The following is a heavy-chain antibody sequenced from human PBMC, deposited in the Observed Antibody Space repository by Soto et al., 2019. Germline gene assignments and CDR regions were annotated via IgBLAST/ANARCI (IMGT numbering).Heavy chain of an antibody. Sequence: GGFLRLSCAASGVTFISSGMHWVRQAPGKGLEWVAVTSYDGSSGYYADYVRGRFTISRDNSKNTLYLQMNSLRAEDTAVYYCARSAQPNDSSGYYYYYGMDVWGQGTTVTVSS. CDR1: GVTFISSG. J-gene: IGHJ6*02. CDR2: TSYDGSSG. CDR3: ARSAQPNDSSGYYYYYGMDV. D-gene: IGHD3-22*01. V-gene: IGHV3-30*03.